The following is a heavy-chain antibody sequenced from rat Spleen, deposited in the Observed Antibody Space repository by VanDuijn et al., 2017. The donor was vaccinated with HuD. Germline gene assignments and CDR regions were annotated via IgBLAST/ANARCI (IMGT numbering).Heavy chain of an antibody. D-gene: IGHD1-10*01. CDR2: ISTDGGNT. CDR1: EFTYNDYG. V-gene: IGHV5S13*01. CDR3: AKDKGEYNNLFDY. Sequence: EVQLVESGGGLVQPGGSLKLSCAASEFTYNDYGMAWVRQTPTKGLEWVASISTDGGNTYYPDSVKGRFTVSRDNAENTVYLQMDSLRSEDTATYYCAKDKGEYNNLFDYWGQGVMVTVSS. J-gene: IGHJ2*01.